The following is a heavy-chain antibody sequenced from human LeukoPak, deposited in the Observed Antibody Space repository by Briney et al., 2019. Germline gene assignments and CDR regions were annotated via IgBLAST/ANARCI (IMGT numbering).Heavy chain of an antibody. V-gene: IGHV1-2*02. J-gene: IGHJ4*02. CDR2: INPNSGGT. D-gene: IGHD3-22*01. CDR3: ARVPYYDSSGYLDY. CDR1: GYTFTGYY. Sequence: GASVKVSCKASGYTFTGYYMHWVRQAPGQGLEWMGWINPNSGGTNYAQKFQGRVTMTRDTSISTAYMELSRLRSEDTAVYYCARVPYYDSSGYLDYWGQGTLVTVSS.